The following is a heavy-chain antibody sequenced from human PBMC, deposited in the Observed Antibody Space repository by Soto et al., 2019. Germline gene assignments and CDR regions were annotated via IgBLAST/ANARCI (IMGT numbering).Heavy chain of an antibody. J-gene: IGHJ4*02. V-gene: IGHV3-30*18. Sequence: RRLSCAASGFTFSTYGIHWVRQAPGKGLEWVAVISFDGNNKYYADSVKGRFTISRDNSKDTLYLQMFGLRAEDTAVYYCAKGQSFYDSSGSTIDYWGQGALVTVSS. CDR1: GFTFSTYG. D-gene: IGHD3-22*01. CDR2: ISFDGNNK. CDR3: AKGQSFYDSSGSTIDY.